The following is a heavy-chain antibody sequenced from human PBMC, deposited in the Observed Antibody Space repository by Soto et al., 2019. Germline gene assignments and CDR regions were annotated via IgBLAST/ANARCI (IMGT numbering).Heavy chain of an antibody. V-gene: IGHV3-23*01. J-gene: IGHJ6*02. CDR2: ISGSGGST. CDR3: AKGSDPVSTSSGDV. Sequence: LRLSCAASGFTFSSYAMSWVRQAPGKGLEWVSAISGSGGSTYYADSVKGRFTISRDNSKNTLYLQMNSLRAEDTAVYYCAKGSDPVSTSSGDVWGQGTTVTVSS. CDR1: GFTFSSYA. D-gene: IGHD6-25*01.